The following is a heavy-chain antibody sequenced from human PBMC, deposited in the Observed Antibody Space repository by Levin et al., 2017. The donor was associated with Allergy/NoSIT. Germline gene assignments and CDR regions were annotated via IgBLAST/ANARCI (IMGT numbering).Heavy chain of an antibody. CDR2: ISGSGGST. V-gene: IGHV3-23*01. CDR3: AKDPRYSSGRGWFDP. CDR1: GFTFSSYV. J-gene: IGHJ5*02. Sequence: QPGGSLRLSCAASGFTFSSYVMSWVRQAPGKGLEWVSSISGSGGSTSYADSVKGRFTISRDNSRNTLYLQMNSLRAEDTAIYCCAKDPRYSSGRGWFDPWGQGTLVTVSS. D-gene: IGHD6-19*01.